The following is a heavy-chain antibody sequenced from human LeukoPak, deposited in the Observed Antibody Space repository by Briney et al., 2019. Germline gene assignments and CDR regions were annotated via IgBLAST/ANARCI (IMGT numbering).Heavy chain of an antibody. CDR2: ISAYNGNT. Sequence: GASVKVSCKASGYTFTSYGIIWVRQAPGQGLEWMGWISAYNGNTNYAQKLQGRVTMTTDTSTSTAYMELRSLRSDDAAVYYCARVVDRNWFDPWGQGTLVTVSS. D-gene: IGHD2-15*01. J-gene: IGHJ5*02. CDR1: GYTFTSYG. CDR3: ARVVDRNWFDP. V-gene: IGHV1-18*01.